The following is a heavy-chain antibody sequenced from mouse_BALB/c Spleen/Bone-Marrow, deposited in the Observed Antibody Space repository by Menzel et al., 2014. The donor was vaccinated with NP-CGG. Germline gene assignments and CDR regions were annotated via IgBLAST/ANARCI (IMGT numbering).Heavy chain of an antibody. D-gene: IGHD1-1*01. CDR2: ISYSGST. J-gene: IGHJ2*01. Sequence: EVKVEESGPGLVKPSQSLSLTCTVTGYSITSDYAWNWIRQFPENKLEWMGYISYSGSTSYNPSLKSRISITRDTSKNQFFLQLNSVTTEDTATYYCARTTTVVSHFDYWGQGTTLTVSS. CDR1: GYSITSDYA. CDR3: ARTTTVVSHFDY. V-gene: IGHV3-2*02.